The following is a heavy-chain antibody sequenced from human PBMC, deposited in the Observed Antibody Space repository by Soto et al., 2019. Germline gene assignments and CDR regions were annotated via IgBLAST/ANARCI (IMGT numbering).Heavy chain of an antibody. D-gene: IGHD3-22*01. CDR1: GFTFSSYG. J-gene: IGHJ4*02. CDR3: AKGVRHYYDSSGVFDY. V-gene: IGHV3-30*18. CDR2: ISYDGSNK. Sequence: PGGSLRLSCAASGFTFSSYGMHWVRQAPGKGLEWVAVISYDGSNKYYADSVKGRFTISRDNSKNTLYLQMNSLRAEDTAVYYCAKGVRHYYDSSGVFDYWGKGTLVTVSS.